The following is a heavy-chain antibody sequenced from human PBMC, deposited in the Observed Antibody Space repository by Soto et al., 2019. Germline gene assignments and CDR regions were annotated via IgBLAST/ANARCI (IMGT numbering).Heavy chain of an antibody. V-gene: IGHV1-2*02. CDR1: GYAFTGYY. J-gene: IGHJ4*02. CDR2: INPNSGDT. CDR3: APRYSYVHF. D-gene: IGHD5-18*01. Sequence: ASVKVSCKSSGYAFTGYYIHWVRQAPGQGLKWMGWINPNSGDTNYAQKFQGRVTMTRDTSFSTAYMELSSLRSDDTAVYYCAPRYSYVHFWGQGTLVTVSS.